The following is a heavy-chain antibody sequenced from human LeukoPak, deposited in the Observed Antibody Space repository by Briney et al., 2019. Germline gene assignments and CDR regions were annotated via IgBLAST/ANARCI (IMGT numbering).Heavy chain of an antibody. CDR1: GYTFTGYY. D-gene: IGHD3-22*01. Sequence: ASAKVSCKASGYTFTGYYMHWVRQAPGQGLEWMGWINPNSGGTNYAQKFQGRVTMTRDTSISTAYMELSRLRSDDTAVYYCARDPNPYSSGYYLPLDYWGQGTLVTVSS. CDR3: ARDPNPYSSGYYLPLDY. V-gene: IGHV1-2*02. CDR2: INPNSGGT. J-gene: IGHJ4*02.